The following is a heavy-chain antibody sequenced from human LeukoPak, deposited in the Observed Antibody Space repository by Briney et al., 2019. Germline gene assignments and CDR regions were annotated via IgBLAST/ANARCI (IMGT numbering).Heavy chain of an antibody. J-gene: IGHJ4*02. D-gene: IGHD1-26*01. V-gene: IGHV4-59*01. CDR1: GGSISSYY. Sequence: SETLSLTCTVSGGSISSYYWSWIRQPPGKGLEWIGYIYYSGSTNYNPSLKSRVTISVDTSKNQFSLKLSSVTAADTAVYYCARVSVITQYNGSPDYFASWGQGTLLTVSS. CDR2: IYYSGST. CDR3: ARVSVITQYNGSPDYFAS.